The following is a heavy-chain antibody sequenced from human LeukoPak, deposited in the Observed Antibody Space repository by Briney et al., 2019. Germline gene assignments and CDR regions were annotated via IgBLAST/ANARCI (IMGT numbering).Heavy chain of an antibody. Sequence: QSGGSLRLSCAASGFTFSSYAMSWVRQAPGKGLEWVSAISGSSGSTYYADSVKGRFTISRDNSKNTLYLQMNSLRAEDTAVYYCARDKGRYSGYTAFDYWGQGTLVTVSS. V-gene: IGHV3-23*01. CDR2: ISGSSGST. J-gene: IGHJ4*02. CDR1: GFTFSSYA. D-gene: IGHD5-12*01. CDR3: ARDKGRYSGYTAFDY.